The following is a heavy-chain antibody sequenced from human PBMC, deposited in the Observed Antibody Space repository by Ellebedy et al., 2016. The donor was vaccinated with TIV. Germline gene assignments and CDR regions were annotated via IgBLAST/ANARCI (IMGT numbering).Heavy chain of an antibody. CDR1: GFTFSSYS. J-gene: IGHJ5*02. D-gene: IGHD3-3*01. Sequence: GESLKISCAASGFTFSSYSMNWVRQAPGKGLEWVSYISSSSSTIYYADSVKGRFTISRDNAKNALFLQMDGLRVDDSAVYYCVGFGVFNLWGQGALVTVSS. CDR2: ISSSSSTI. V-gene: IGHV3-48*01. CDR3: VGFGVFNL.